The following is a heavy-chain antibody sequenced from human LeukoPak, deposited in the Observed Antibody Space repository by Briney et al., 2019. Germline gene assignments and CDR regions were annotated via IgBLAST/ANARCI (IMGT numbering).Heavy chain of an antibody. J-gene: IGHJ3*02. D-gene: IGHD6-13*01. V-gene: IGHV4-4*07. CDR2: IYTSGIT. CDR3: ASRIAAADDAFDI. CDR1: GGSITSYY. Sequence: SETLSLTCTVSGGSITSYYWSWIRQPAGKGPEWIGRIYTSGITNYNPSLTSRVTISVDTSKSHFSLKLSSVTAADTAMYYCASRIAAADDAFDIWGQGTLVTVSS.